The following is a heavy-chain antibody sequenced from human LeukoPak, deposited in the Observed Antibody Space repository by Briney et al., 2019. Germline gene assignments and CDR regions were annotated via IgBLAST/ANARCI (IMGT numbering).Heavy chain of an antibody. D-gene: IGHD6-13*01. CDR1: GGSIGSYY. J-gene: IGHJ5*02. V-gene: IGHV4-4*07. Sequence: PSETLPLTCTVSGGSIGSYYWSWIRQPAGKGLEWIGRIYTSGSTNYNPSLKSRVTMSVDTSKNQFSLKLSSVTAADTAVYYCARDRSSSWYPSDNWFDPWGQGTLVTVSS. CDR3: ARDRSSSWYPSDNWFDP. CDR2: IYTSGST.